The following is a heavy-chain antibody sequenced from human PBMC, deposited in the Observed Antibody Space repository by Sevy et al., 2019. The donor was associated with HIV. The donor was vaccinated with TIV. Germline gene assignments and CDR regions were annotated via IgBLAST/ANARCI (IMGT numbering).Heavy chain of an antibody. V-gene: IGHV3-7*01. D-gene: IGHD6-19*01. CDR1: GFTFSSYW. CDR2: IKQDGSEK. CDR3: AREGRLSGWYGANYYYGMDV. Sequence: GGSLRLSCAASGFTFSSYWMSWVRQAPGKGLEWVANIKQDGSEKYYVYSVKGRFTISRDNAKNSMYLQMNSLRAEDTAVYYCAREGRLSGWYGANYYYGMDVWGQGTTVTVSS. J-gene: IGHJ6*02.